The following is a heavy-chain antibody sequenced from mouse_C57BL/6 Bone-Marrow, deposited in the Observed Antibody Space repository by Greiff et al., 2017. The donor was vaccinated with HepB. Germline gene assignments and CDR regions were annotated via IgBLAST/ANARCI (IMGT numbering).Heavy chain of an antibody. J-gene: IGHJ2*01. CDR1: GYTFTSYG. CDR2: IYPRSGNT. V-gene: IGHV1-81*01. D-gene: IGHD1-1*01. CDR3: AREENYGSSLGY. Sequence: QVQLQQSGAELARPGASVKLSCKASGYTFTSYGISWVKQRTGQGLEWIGEIYPRSGNTYYNEKFKGKATLTADKSSSTAYMELRSLTSEDSAVYFCAREENYGSSLGYWGQGTTLTVSS.